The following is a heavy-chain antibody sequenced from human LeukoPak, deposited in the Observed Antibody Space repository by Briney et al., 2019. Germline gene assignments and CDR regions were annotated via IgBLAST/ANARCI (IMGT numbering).Heavy chain of an antibody. V-gene: IGHV4-39*07. J-gene: IGHJ4*02. CDR2: IYYSGST. CDR1: GGSISSSSYY. D-gene: IGHD1-26*01. Sequence: TETLSLTCTVSGGSISSSSYYWGWIRQPPGKGLEWIGSIYYSGSTYYNPSLKSRVTISVDTSKNQFSLKLSSVTAADTAVYYCARSQSGSYFWNYWGQGTPVTVSS. CDR3: ARSQSGSYFWNY.